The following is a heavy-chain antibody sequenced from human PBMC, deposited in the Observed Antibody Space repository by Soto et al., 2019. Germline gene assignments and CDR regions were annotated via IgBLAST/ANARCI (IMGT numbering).Heavy chain of an antibody. J-gene: IGHJ6*03. CDR2: IYSGGST. D-gene: IGHD4-17*01. CDR3: AREASGDSYYYYMDV. Sequence: GGSLRLSCAASGFTVSSNYMSWVRQAPGKGLEWVSVIYSGGSTYYADSVKGRFTISRHNSKNTLYLQMNSLRAEDTAVYYCAREASGDSYYYYMDVWGKGTTVTVSS. CDR1: GFTVSSNY. V-gene: IGHV3-53*04.